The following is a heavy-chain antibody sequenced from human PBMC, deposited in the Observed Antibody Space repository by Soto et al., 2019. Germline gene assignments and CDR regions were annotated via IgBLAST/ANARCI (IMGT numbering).Heavy chain of an antibody. J-gene: IGHJ6*02. CDR3: ARGDDLDYYYCLDV. D-gene: IGHD3-16*01. CDR2: IMPIFGTA. V-gene: IGHV1-69*06. Sequence: QVQLVQSGAEVKKPGSSVKVSCKASGGTFSSHAISWVRQPPGQGLEWMGGIMPIFGTANYAQKFQGRVTITADKSTATAYMELTSLTSEGTAVYYCARGDDLDYYYCLDVWGQGTTFTVSS. CDR1: GGTFSSHA.